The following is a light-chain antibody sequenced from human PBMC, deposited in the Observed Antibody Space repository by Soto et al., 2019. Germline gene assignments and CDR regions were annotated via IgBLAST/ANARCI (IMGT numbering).Light chain of an antibody. V-gene: IGLV2-8*01. Sequence: QCALTQPPSASGSPGQAVTISCTGTNSDVGNYNYVSWYQQHPGKAPKLMIYDVSNRPSGVSNRFSGSKSGNTASLTVSGLQAEDEADYYCSSYAGSNIYVFGTGTKVTVL. J-gene: IGLJ1*01. CDR1: NSDVGNYNY. CDR3: SSYAGSNIYV. CDR2: DVS.